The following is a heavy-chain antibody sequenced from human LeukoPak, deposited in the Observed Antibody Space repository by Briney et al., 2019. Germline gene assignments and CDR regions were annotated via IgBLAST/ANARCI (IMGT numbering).Heavy chain of an antibody. CDR2: ISTSSSYV. Sequence: GGSLRLSCAASGFTFRDYTMNWVRQAPGKGLECVSSISTSSSYVFYADSVEGRFTVSRDNANNSLYLQMNSLRAGDTAVYYCVRDSHPTYSSRIDPWGQGTLVTVSS. J-gene: IGHJ5*02. D-gene: IGHD3-22*01. CDR3: VRDSHPTYSSRIDP. CDR1: GFTFRDYT. V-gene: IGHV3-21*01.